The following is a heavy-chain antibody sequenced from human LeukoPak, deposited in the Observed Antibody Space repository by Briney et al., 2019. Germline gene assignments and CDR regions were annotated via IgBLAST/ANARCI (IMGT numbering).Heavy chain of an antibody. CDR2: ISGSGGST. V-gene: IGHV3-23*01. Sequence: SGGSLRLSCAASGFTFSSYAMSWVRQAPGKGLEWVSAISGSGGSTYYADSVKGRFTISRDNSKNTLYLQMNSLRAEDTAAYYCAKSLVISHPFDYWGQGTLVTVSS. D-gene: IGHD3-9*01. CDR3: AKSLVISHPFDY. J-gene: IGHJ4*02. CDR1: GFTFSSYA.